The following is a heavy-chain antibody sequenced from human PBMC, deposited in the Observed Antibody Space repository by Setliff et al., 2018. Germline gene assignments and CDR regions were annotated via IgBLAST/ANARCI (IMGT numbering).Heavy chain of an antibody. CDR2: ISAYSDDT. D-gene: IGHD3-22*01. CDR1: GHTFITFG. CDR3: AYDSSGYYPGC. Sequence: ASVKVSCKASGHTFITFGISWVRQAPGQGLEWMGWISAYSDDTKYAEKFQGRVTMTMDTSTGTAYMELRSLRSDDTAVYICAYDSSGYYPGCWGQGTLVTVSS. V-gene: IGHV1-18*01. J-gene: IGHJ4*02.